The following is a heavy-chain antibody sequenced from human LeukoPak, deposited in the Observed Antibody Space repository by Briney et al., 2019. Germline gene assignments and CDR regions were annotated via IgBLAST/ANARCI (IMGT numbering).Heavy chain of an antibody. CDR1: GFTLSSYM. D-gene: IGHD5-12*01. CDR2: ISGSAVGT. Sequence: GGSLRLSCVASGFTLSSYMMSWVRQAPGKGLERVSAISGSAVGTFYSDSVRGRFTISRDSPKNTLYLQMNSLRVEDTAVYYCTKDPLDYWGQGTLVTVSS. V-gene: IGHV3-23*01. J-gene: IGHJ4*02. CDR3: TKDPLDY.